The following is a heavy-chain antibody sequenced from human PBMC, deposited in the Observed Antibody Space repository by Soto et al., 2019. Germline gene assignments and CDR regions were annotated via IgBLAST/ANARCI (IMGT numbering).Heavy chain of an antibody. Sequence: QVQLQESGPGLVKPSETLSLTCTVSGGSISSYYWCWIRQPPGKGLEWIGYIYYSGSTNYNPSLKSRVTISVATSKNQFSLKLSSVTAADTAVYCCARRWGTYFDYWGQGTLVTVSS. CDR3: ARRWGTYFDY. D-gene: IGHD7-27*01. J-gene: IGHJ4*02. CDR2: IYYSGST. V-gene: IGHV4-59*01. CDR1: GGSISSYY.